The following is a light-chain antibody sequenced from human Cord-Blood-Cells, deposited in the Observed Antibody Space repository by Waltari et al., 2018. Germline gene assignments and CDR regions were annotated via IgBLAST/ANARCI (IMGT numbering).Light chain of an antibody. Sequence: DIQMTQSPSSLSASVGDRVTITCRASQSISSYLNWYQQKPGKAPKLLIYAASSLQSGVPSRFSGSGSGTDFTLTISSLQPEDFATYYCQQSYSTPGFGQGPSWRSN. CDR1: QSISSY. CDR3: QQSYSTPG. CDR2: AAS. V-gene: IGKV1-39*01. J-gene: IGKJ2*03.